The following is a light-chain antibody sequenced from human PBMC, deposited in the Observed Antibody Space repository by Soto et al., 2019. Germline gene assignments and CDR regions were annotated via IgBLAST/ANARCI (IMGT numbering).Light chain of an antibody. CDR2: GAS. V-gene: IGKV3-15*01. J-gene: IGKJ4*01. CDR3: QQYNNWPPLT. Sequence: EIVMTQSPATLSVSPGESATLSCRASQSVSGNLAWYQQKPGQAPRLLIYGASTRATGIPARFSGSGSGSEFTLTISSLQSEDFAVYYCQQYNNWPPLTFGGGTKVEIK. CDR1: QSVSGN.